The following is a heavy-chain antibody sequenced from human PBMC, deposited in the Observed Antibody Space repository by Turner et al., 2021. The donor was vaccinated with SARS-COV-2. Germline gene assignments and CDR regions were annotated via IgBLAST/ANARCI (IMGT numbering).Heavy chain of an antibody. D-gene: IGHD2-15*01. J-gene: IGHJ6*02. V-gene: IGHV4-39*01. CDR3: GRLVDPLDYYYGMDF. CDR1: GGSISSSSFY. Sequence: QLQLQESGPGLVKPSETLSLTCTVSGGSISSSSFYWGWIRQPPGKGLEWIGGIFFGGTTNYNPPLKIQVPISVDTSKTHFSLKLGFVPAAAPAVYYVGRLVDPLDYYYGMDFWAKGPRSPSP. CDR2: IFFGGTT.